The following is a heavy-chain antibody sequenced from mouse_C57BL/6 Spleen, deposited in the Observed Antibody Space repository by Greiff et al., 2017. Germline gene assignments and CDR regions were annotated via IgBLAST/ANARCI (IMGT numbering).Heavy chain of an antibody. Sequence: LQESGAELAKPGASVELSCKASGYTFTSYWMHWVKQRPGQGLEWIGYINPSSGYTKYNQKFKDKATLTADKSSSTAYMQLSSLPYEDSAVYYCARDVTTVVPYWYFDVWGTGTTVTVSS. V-gene: IGHV1-7*01. D-gene: IGHD1-1*01. J-gene: IGHJ1*03. CDR2: INPSSGYT. CDR1: GYTFTSYW. CDR3: ARDVTTVVPYWYFDV.